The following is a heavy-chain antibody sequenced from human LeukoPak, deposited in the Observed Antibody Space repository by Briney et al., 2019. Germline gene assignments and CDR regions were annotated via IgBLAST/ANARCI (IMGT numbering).Heavy chain of an antibody. V-gene: IGHV1-18*04. D-gene: IGHD6-19*01. CDR3: ARDYSRGDPDY. J-gene: IGHJ4*02. CDR2: ISVYNGNT. Sequence: ASVKVSCKASGYTFTSYYMHWVRQAPGQGLEWMGWISVYNGNTNYTQKVQGRVTMTTETSTSTACMELRSLRSDDTAVYYCARDYSRGDPDYWGQGTLVTVSS. CDR1: GYTFTSYY.